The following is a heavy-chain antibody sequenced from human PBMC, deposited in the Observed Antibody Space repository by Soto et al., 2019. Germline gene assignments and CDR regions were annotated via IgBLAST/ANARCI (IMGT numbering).Heavy chain of an antibody. J-gene: IGHJ4*02. V-gene: IGHV4-30-4*01. CDR1: GGSISTVNYW. CDR2: IYNGGST. D-gene: IGHD7-27*01. CDR3: ARGPSGDKVDS. Sequence: QVQLQESGPGLVKPSQTLSLTCTVSGGSISTVNYWWSWIRQSPDMGLEWIGHIYNGGSTYNNPSLGGRVTMSVGTSKHQLSLTLSSVSAAATAVYYCARGPSGDKVDSWGQGTLVTVSS.